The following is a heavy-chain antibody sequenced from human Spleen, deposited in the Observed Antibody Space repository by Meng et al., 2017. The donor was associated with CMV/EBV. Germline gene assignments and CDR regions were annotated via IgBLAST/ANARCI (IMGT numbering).Heavy chain of an antibody. D-gene: IGHD3-3*01. Sequence: ASVKVSCKASGYTFTGYYIHWVRQAPGQGLEWMGWINPNSGGTNYALKFQGNVTMTRDTSINTVHMELNRLRSDDTAVYYCGRGRITIFGVAPDRVDVWGQGATVTVSS. CDR1: GYTFTGYY. CDR2: INPNSGGT. V-gene: IGHV1-2*02. CDR3: GRGRITIFGVAPDRVDV. J-gene: IGHJ6*02.